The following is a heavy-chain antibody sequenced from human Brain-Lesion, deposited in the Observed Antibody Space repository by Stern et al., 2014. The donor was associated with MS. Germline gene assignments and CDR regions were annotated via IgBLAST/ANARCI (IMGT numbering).Heavy chain of an antibody. V-gene: IGHV1-2*02. CDR3: ARDQRGITIFGVVTDYYYLGMDV. D-gene: IGHD3-3*01. CDR1: GYIFTGYY. Sequence: VQLVESGAEVKKPGASVKVSCKTSGYIFTGYYIHWVRQAPGQGLEWMAWSNPNTCGTKYAQKFQGRVTMSRDTSISTAYVELSSLSSDDTAVYYCARDQRGITIFGVVTDYYYLGMDVWGQGTTVTVSS. J-gene: IGHJ6*02. CDR2: SNPNTCGT.